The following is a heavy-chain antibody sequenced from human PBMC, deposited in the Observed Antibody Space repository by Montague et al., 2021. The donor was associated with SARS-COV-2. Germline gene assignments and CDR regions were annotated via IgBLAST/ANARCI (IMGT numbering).Heavy chain of an antibody. CDR2: IYYGGST. Sequence: SETLSLTCTVSGDSITSSFWTWVRQPPGKGLEWIGYIYYGGSTNHTPSLKSRVTISVDVSKNQFSLKLSSVTAADTAVYYCAREACGGVIDHWGQGTLVTVSS. D-gene: IGHD3-16*01. CDR1: GDSITSSF. V-gene: IGHV4-59*01. CDR3: AREACGGVIDH. J-gene: IGHJ4*02.